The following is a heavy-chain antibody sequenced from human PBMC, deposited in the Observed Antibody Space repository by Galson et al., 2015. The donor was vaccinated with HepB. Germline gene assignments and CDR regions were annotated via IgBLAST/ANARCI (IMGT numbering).Heavy chain of an antibody. CDR1: GFTFSSYA. V-gene: IGHV3-23*01. CDR3: AKDIVVVPAAMNV. D-gene: IGHD2-2*01. Sequence: SLRLSCAASGFTFSSYAVSWVRQAPGKGLEWVSAISGSGGSTYYADSVKGRFTISRDNSKNTLYLQMNSLRAEDTAVYYCAKDIVVVPAAMNVWGKGTTVTVSS. CDR2: ISGSGGST. J-gene: IGHJ6*04.